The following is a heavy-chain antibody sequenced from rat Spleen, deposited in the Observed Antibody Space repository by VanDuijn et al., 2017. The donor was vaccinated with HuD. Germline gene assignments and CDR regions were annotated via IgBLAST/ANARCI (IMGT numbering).Heavy chain of an antibody. CDR2: IQSGGST. CDR3: VRDRPPYYFSSYIYGGFDY. Sequence: QVQLKESGPGLVQPSQTLSLTCTVSGFSLTDYSVHWVRQPPGKGLEWMGRIQSGGSTDYNSALKSRLSISRDTSKSQVFLEMDSLQTEDTAIYFCVRDRPPYYFSSYIYGGFDYWGQGLLVTVSS. V-gene: IGHV2-19*01. CDR1: GFSLTDYS. J-gene: IGHJ2*01. D-gene: IGHD1-2*01.